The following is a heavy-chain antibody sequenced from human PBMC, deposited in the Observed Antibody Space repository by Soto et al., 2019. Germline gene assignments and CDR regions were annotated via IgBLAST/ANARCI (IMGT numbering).Heavy chain of an antibody. CDR2: ISYDGSNK. CDR1: GFHFSSYA. D-gene: IGHD5-12*01. J-gene: IGHJ6*04. Sequence: PDGSLRLSCAASGFHFSSYAMHWVRQALGKGLEWVAVISYDGSNKYYADSVKGRFNISRGNSKSTLYLRMNSLRAEDTAVYYCARENSGYGGYYYGMEVWGKGTTVTV. CDR3: ARENSGYGGYYYGMEV. V-gene: IGHV3-30-3*01.